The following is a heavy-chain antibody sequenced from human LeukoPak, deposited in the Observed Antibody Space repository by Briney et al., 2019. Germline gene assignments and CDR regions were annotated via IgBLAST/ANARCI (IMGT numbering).Heavy chain of an antibody. CDR1: GSTFSDYH. D-gene: IGHD3-16*01. Sequence: GASVKVSCKASGSTFSDYHINWVRQASGQGPEWMGWINTKSGDAKYNQAFQGRVTMTRDTSISTAYMELNRPRSDDTAMYYCARGEYSNGYPYRLDSWGQGTLVTVSS. J-gene: IGHJ4*02. CDR3: ARGEYSNGYPYRLDS. V-gene: IGHV1-2*02. CDR2: INTKSGDA.